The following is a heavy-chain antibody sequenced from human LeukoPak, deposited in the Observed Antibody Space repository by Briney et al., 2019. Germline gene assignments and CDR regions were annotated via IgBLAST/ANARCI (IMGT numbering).Heavy chain of an antibody. CDR2: IYYSGTT. Sequence: SETLSLTCTVSGGSISTHYWSWIRQPPGKGLEWIGYIYYSGTTNYNPSLKSRVTISVDTSKKQLSLKLNSVTAADTAVYYCARDVADNWFDPWGQGTLVTVPS. CDR1: GGSISTHY. V-gene: IGHV4-59*11. CDR3: ARDVADNWFDP. J-gene: IGHJ5*02.